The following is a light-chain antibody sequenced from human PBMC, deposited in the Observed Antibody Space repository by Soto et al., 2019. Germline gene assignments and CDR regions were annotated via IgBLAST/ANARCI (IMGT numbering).Light chain of an antibody. J-gene: IGKJ3*01. Sequence: EIVMTQAPASLSVTPGEGVTLSFGASQSVNRQVLWYQHRPGQAPRLLIFDASYRATGIPGRFSGSGSGTDFTLTISSLEPEDFAVYYCQQRSSWPATFGPGTKVDI. CDR2: DAS. CDR1: QSVNRQ. CDR3: QQRSSWPAT. V-gene: IGKV3-11*01.